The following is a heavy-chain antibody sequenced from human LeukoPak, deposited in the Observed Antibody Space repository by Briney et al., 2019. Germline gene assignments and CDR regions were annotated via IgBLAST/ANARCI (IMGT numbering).Heavy chain of an antibody. CDR2: ISSSSSYI. V-gene: IGHV3-21*01. CDR3: ARGGIVVVQY. J-gene: IGHJ4*02. Sequence: GGSLRLSCAASGFTFSSYSTNWVRQAPGKGLEWVSSISSSSSYIYYADSVKGRFTISRDNAKNSLYLQMNSLRAEDTAVYYCARGGIVVVQYWGQGTLVTVSS. CDR1: GFTFSSYS. D-gene: IGHD3-22*01.